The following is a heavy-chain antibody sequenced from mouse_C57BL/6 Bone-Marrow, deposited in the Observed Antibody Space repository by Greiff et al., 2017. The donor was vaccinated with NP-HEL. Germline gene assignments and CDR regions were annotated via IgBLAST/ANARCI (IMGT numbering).Heavy chain of an antibody. V-gene: IGHV1-64*01. CDR1: GYTFTSYW. Sequence: QVQLKQPGAELVKPGASVKLSCKASGYTFTSYWMHWVKQRPGQGLEWIGMIHPNSGSTNYNEKFKSKATLTVDKSSSTAYMQLSSLTSEDSAVYYCARDDYAPGYWGQGTTLTVSS. CDR3: ARDDYAPGY. CDR2: IHPNSGST. J-gene: IGHJ2*01. D-gene: IGHD2-4*01.